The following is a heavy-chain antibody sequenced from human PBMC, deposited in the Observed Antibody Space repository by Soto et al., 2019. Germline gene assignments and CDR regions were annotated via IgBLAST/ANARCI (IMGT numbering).Heavy chain of an antibody. Sequence: PVGSLRLSCAASGFNFRKFAMSWVRQAPGKGLEWVSGMSERSGPPLYADSVKGRFTISRDNSKSTLYLEMNNLRPEDTAVYYCAKDQDNTDYCWIFENWGRGT. V-gene: IGHV3-23*01. D-gene: IGHD4-17*01. CDR1: GFNFRKFA. CDR3: AKDQDNTDYCWIFEN. J-gene: IGHJ2*01. CDR2: MSERSGPP.